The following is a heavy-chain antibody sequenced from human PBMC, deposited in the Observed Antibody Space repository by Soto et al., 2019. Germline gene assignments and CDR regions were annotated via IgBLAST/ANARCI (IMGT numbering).Heavy chain of an antibody. D-gene: IGHD3-3*01. Sequence: QVQLVQSGAEVKKPGASVKVSCKASGYTFTSYGISWVRQAPGQGLEWMGWISAYNGNTNYAQKLQGRVTMTTDTSTSTAYMELRSLRSDDTAVYYCARLLRFLELPNYYGMDVWGQGTTVTVSS. CDR1: GYTFTSYG. CDR2: ISAYNGNT. J-gene: IGHJ6*02. CDR3: ARLLRFLELPNYYGMDV. V-gene: IGHV1-18*01.